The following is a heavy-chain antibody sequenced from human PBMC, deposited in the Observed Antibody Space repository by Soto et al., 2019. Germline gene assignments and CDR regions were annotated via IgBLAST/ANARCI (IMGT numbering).Heavy chain of an antibody. CDR1: GYSLTSYW. CDR2: IYPGDSAT. J-gene: IGHJ4*02. D-gene: IGHD2-2*01. CDR3: ARPLGYCSSTICSPIDY. Sequence: GESLKISCNGSGYSLTSYWIGWVRQMPGKGLESMGFIYPGDSATRYIPSFQGHVTISADKSISTAYLQWSILKASDTAMYYCARPLGYCSSTICSPIDYWGQGTLVTVSS. V-gene: IGHV5-51*01.